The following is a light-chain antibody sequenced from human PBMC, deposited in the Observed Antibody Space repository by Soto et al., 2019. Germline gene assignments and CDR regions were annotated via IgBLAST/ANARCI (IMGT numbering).Light chain of an antibody. CDR1: QSISSW. Sequence: DIQMTQSPSTLSASVGDRFTITCRASQSISSWLAWYQQKPGKAPKLLIYDASSLESGVPSRFSGSGSGTEFTLTISSLQPDDFATYYCQQYNSYSWTFDQGTKVDIK. V-gene: IGKV1-5*01. J-gene: IGKJ1*01. CDR3: QQYNSYSWT. CDR2: DAS.